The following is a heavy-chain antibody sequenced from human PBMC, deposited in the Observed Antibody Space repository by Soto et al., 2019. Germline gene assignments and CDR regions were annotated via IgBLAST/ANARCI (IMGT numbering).Heavy chain of an antibody. D-gene: IGHD6-19*01. CDR2: ISAYNGNT. J-gene: IGHJ4*02. CDR1: GYTFTGYG. V-gene: IGHV1-18*01. Sequence: GASVKVSCKASGYTFTGYGISWVRQAPGQGLEWMGWISAYNGNTNYAQKLQGRVTMTTDTSTSTAYMELRSLRSDDTAVYYCARGRSSGWYGPLNYWGQGTLVTVSS. CDR3: ARGRSSGWYGPLNY.